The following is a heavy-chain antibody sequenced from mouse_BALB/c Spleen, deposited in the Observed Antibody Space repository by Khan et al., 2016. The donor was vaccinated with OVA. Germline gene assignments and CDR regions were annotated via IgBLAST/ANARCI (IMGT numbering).Heavy chain of an antibody. CDR1: GYSITTDYA. CDR2: ISYSGNT. D-gene: IGHD1-1*01. CDR3: ARVYGGDFDY. V-gene: IGHV3-2*02. Sequence: QLEESGPGLVKPSQSLSLTCTVTGYSITTDYAWNWIRQFPGNKLEWMGFISYSGNTKYNPSLKSRISIPRDTSKNQFFLQLKSVTTEDTARYYCARVYGGDFDYWGQGTTLTVSS. J-gene: IGHJ2*01.